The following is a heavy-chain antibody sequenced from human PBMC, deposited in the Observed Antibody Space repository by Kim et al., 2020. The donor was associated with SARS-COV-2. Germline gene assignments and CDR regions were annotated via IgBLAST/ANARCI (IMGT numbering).Heavy chain of an antibody. V-gene: IGHV3-30*01. Sequence: SVKCRFTISRDNSKNTLYLHMNSLGAEDTAVYYCEREGEGVGATRAALDYWGQGTLVTVSS. CDR3: EREGEGVGATRAALDY. J-gene: IGHJ4*02. D-gene: IGHD1-26*01.